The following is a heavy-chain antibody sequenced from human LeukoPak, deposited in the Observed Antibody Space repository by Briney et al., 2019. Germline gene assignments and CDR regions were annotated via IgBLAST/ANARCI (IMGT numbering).Heavy chain of an antibody. D-gene: IGHD2-21*01. CDR3: ARERRSRGIVSRGGWFDP. Sequence: ASVKVSCKASGYTFTGYYMHWVRQAPGQGLEWMGWINPNSGGTNYAQKFQGRVTMTRDTSISTAYMELSRLRSDDTAVYYCARERRSRGIVSRGGWFDPWGQETLVTVSS. J-gene: IGHJ5*02. CDR1: GYTFTGYY. CDR2: INPNSGGT. V-gene: IGHV1-2*02.